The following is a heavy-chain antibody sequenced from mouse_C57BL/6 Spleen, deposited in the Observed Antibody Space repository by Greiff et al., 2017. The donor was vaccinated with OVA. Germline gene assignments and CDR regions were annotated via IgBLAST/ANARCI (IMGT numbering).Heavy chain of an antibody. J-gene: IGHJ3*01. CDR3: ASGTPFAY. V-gene: IGHV5-17*01. Sequence: EVQLMESGGGLVKPGGSLKLSCAASGFTFSDYGMHWVRQAPEKGLEWVAYISSGSSTIYYADTVKGRFTISRDNAKNTLFLQMTSLRSEDTAMYYCASGTPFAYWGQGTLVTVSA. CDR1: GFTFSDYG. D-gene: IGHD4-1*01. CDR2: ISSGSSTI.